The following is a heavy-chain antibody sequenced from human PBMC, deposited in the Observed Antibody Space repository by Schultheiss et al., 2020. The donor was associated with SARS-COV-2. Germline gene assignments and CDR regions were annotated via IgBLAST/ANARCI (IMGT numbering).Heavy chain of an antibody. CDR2: IWADGSNR. D-gene: IGHD5-12*01. CDR3: ARGSPEYTG. V-gene: IGHV3-33*01. J-gene: IGHJ4*02. Sequence: GGSLRLSCAATGFTFSTFGMHWVRQAPGKGLEWVAIIWADGSNRQYADPVKGRFTISRDNFKNTLYLQMNSLRAEDTAVYYCARGSPEYTGWGQGTLVTVSS. CDR1: GFTFSTFG.